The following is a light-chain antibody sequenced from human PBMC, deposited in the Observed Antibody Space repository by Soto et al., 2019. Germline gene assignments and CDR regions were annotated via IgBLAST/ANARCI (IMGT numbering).Light chain of an antibody. CDR1: QSVSSN. V-gene: IGKV3-15*01. Sequence: EILLTQSPYTLALSPGERATLSCRASQSVSSNLAWYQQKPGQAPRLLIYGASTRATGIPARFSGSGSGTEFTLTISGLQSEDFEVYYCQQYNNWPRTFGQGTKVDIK. J-gene: IGKJ1*01. CDR2: GAS. CDR3: QQYNNWPRT.